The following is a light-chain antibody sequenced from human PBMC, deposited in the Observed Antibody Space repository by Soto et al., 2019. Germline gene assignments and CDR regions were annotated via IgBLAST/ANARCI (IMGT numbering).Light chain of an antibody. Sequence: QSALTQPRSVSGSPGQTVTISCTGTSNDVVNYNYLSWYQQHPGQAPKLIIYRVRGRPSGLADRFFGTKSGNTASLTISGLQAEDEADYYCCSSAGVYPFVVFGGGTKLTVL. J-gene: IGLJ2*01. CDR1: SNDVVNYNY. CDR3: CSSAGVYPFVV. V-gene: IGLV2-11*01. CDR2: RVR.